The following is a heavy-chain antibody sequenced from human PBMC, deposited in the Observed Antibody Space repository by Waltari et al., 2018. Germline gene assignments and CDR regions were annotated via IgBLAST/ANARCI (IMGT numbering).Heavy chain of an antibody. D-gene: IGHD3-22*01. Sequence: YTHWRRQGPGQGRQWMGLIRPRGDSTNDAQKFRGRVSMTRDTSTGTVYMELGSLTSEDTAVYYCAREKKGGYFDYWGQGTPVTVSS. V-gene: IGHV1-46*01. CDR3: AREKKGGYFDY. CDR2: IRPRGDST. J-gene: IGHJ4*02. CDR1: Y.